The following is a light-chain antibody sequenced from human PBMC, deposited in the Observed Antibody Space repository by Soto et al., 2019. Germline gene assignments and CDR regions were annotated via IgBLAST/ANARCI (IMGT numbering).Light chain of an antibody. Sequence: ERSTLSCRASPSVSSNFVAWYQQKPGQAPRLLISGAFNRATGVPDRFSGGGSGTDFTLTISRLEAEDFAVYYCQQRSNWPITFGQGTRLEIK. J-gene: IGKJ5*01. CDR2: GAF. V-gene: IGKV3D-20*02. CDR3: QQRSNWPIT. CDR1: PSVSSNF.